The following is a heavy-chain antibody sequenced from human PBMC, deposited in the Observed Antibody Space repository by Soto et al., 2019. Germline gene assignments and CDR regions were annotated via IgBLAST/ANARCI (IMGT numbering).Heavy chain of an antibody. J-gene: IGHJ4*02. Sequence: PSETLSLTCTVSGGSISSSSYYWGWIRQPPGKGLEWIGSIYYSGSTYYNPSLKSRVTISVDTSKNQFSLKLSSVTAADTAVYYCARGIAARPPFDYWGQGTLVTVSS. D-gene: IGHD6-6*01. CDR3: ARGIAARPPFDY. CDR1: GGSISSSSYY. CDR2: IYYSGST. V-gene: IGHV4-39*01.